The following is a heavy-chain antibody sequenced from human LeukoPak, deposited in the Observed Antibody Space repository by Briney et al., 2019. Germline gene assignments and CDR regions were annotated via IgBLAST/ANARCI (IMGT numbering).Heavy chain of an antibody. CDR2: IYYSGST. D-gene: IGHD6-13*01. Sequence: SETLSLTCTVSGGSISSYYWSWIRQPPGKGLEWIGYIYYSGSTNYNPSLKSRVTISVDTSKNQFSLKLSSATAADTAVYYCASPQSYSSSWYDFDYWGQGTLVTVSS. J-gene: IGHJ4*02. V-gene: IGHV4-59*01. CDR3: ASPQSYSSSWYDFDY. CDR1: GGSISSYY.